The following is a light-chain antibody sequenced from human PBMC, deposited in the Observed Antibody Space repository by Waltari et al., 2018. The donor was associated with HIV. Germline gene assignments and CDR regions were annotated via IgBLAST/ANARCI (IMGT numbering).Light chain of an antibody. CDR2: AAS. Sequence: EIVLTQSPGTLSLSPGERATLSCRASQSVSSSYLAWYQQKPGQSPRLLIYAASSRATGIPDRFSGGGSGTDFTLTISRLEPEDFAVYYCQQHSSSSWTFGQGTKVEIK. CDR1: QSVSSSY. CDR3: QQHSSSSWT. V-gene: IGKV3-20*01. J-gene: IGKJ1*01.